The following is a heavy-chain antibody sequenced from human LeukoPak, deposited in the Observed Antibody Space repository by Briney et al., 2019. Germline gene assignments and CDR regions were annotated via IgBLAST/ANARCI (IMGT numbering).Heavy chain of an antibody. J-gene: IGHJ4*02. CDR2: INPSGGST. V-gene: IGHV1-46*01. Sequence: ASVTVSCKASGYTFSSYYMHWVRQAPGQGLEWMGIINPSGGSTSYAQKFQGRVTMTRDTSTSTVYMELSSLRSEDTAVYYCARTSGSYDGGDYWGQGTLVTVSS. CDR3: ARTSGSYDGGDY. D-gene: IGHD1-26*01. CDR1: GYTFSSYY.